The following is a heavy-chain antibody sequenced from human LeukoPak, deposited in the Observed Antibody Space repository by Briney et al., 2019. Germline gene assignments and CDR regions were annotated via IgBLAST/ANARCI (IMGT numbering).Heavy chain of an antibody. CDR1: GYTFSDYY. Sequence: ASVKVSCKAYGYTFSDYYMHWVRQAPGQGLGWMGWINPKSGGANFAEKFQGRVTMTRDTSIRTVYMELSRATYDDTAVYYCARGVGTSWFDPWGQGTLVTVSS. J-gene: IGHJ5*02. CDR2: INPKSGGA. CDR3: ARGVGTSWFDP. V-gene: IGHV1-2*02. D-gene: IGHD2-2*01.